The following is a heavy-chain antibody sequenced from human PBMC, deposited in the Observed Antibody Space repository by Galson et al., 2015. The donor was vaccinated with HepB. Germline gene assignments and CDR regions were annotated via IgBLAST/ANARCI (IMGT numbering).Heavy chain of an antibody. V-gene: IGHV6-1*01. J-gene: IGHJ2*01. D-gene: IGHD6-19*01. CDR3: ARGRKPYSSGWYFWYFDL. CDR2: TYYRSEWYN. CDR1: GDSVSSNSAA. Sequence: CAISGDSVSSNSAAWNWIRQSPSRGLEWLGRTYYRSEWYNDYAVSVKSRITINPDTSKNQFSLQLNSVTPEDTAVYYCARGRKPYSSGWYFWYFDLWGRGTLVTVSS.